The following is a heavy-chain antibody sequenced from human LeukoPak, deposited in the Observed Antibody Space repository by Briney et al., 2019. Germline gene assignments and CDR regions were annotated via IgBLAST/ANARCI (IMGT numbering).Heavy chain of an antibody. Sequence: GGSLRLSCAASGFTFSSYAMSWVRQAPGKGLEWVSSISGSGGSTYYADSVKGRFTTSRDNSKNTLYLQMNSLRAEHPAVTSCAEVLVRGVYYFDYWGQGTLVTVSS. CDR1: GFTFSSYA. J-gene: IGHJ4*02. D-gene: IGHD3-10*01. V-gene: IGHV3-23*01. CDR2: ISGSGGST. CDR3: AEVLVRGVYYFDY.